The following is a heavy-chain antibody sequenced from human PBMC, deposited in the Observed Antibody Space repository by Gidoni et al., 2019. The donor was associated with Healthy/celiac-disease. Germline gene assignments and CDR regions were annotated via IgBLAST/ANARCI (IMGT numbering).Heavy chain of an antibody. D-gene: IGHD3-10*01. CDR3: ARDPTITMVRGVIPYGMDV. V-gene: IGHV3-33*01. J-gene: IGHJ6*02. CDR1: GFTFSSYG. Sequence: QVQLVESGGGVVQPGRSLRLSCAASGFTFSSYGMHWVRQAPGKGLEWVAVIWYDGSNKYYADSVKGRFTISRDNSKNTLYLQMNSLRAEDTAVYYCARDPTITMVRGVIPYGMDVWGQGTTVTVSS. CDR2: IWYDGSNK.